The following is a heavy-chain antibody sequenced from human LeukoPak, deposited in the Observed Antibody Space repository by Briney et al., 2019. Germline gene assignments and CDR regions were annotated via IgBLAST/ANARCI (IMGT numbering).Heavy chain of an antibody. CDR3: ARDWRATAYFDY. D-gene: IGHD5-24*01. J-gene: IGHJ4*02. CDR2: ISKSDSTI. V-gene: IGHV3-48*03. CDR1: GFIFSSYD. Sequence: GGSLRLSCAASGFIFSSYDMNWVRQAPGKGLQWISYISKSDSTIYYADSVQGRFTISRDNAKNSLYLQMNSLRAEDTAVYYCARDWRATAYFDYWGQGTLVTVSS.